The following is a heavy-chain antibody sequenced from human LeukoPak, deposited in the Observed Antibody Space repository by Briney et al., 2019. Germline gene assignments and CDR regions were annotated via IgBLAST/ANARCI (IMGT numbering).Heavy chain of an antibody. CDR3: AKIGYSSSWHTDY. J-gene: IGHJ4*02. CDR1: GFTFSSYS. D-gene: IGHD6-13*01. V-gene: IGHV3-21*01. Sequence: GGSLRLSCAASGFTFSSYSMNWVRQAPGKGLEWVSSISSSSSYIYYADSVKGRFTISRDNAKNSLYLQMNSLRAEDTAVYYCAKIGYSSSWHTDYWGRGTLVTVSS. CDR2: ISSSSSYI.